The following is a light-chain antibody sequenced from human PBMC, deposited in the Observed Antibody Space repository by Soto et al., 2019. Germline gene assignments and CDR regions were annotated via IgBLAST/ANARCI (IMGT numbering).Light chain of an antibody. CDR1: EDISNY. CDR2: DAS. J-gene: IGKJ4*01. Sequence: DIQLTQSPSSLSASVGDRVTITCQASEDISNYLNWYQQKPGQAPKLLICDASNLATGVPSRFSGAGFGTDFTFTITTLEPEDFATYYCQQLSSLPVTFGGGTKVDIK. CDR3: QQLSSLPVT. V-gene: IGKV1-33*01.